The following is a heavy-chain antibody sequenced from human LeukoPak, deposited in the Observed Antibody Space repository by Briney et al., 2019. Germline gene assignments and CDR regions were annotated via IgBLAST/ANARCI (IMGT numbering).Heavy chain of an antibody. D-gene: IGHD3-9*01. CDR3: AKESVVRYFDWSYSGEFDY. V-gene: IGHV3-23*01. J-gene: IGHJ4*02. Sequence: GESLRLSCAASGFTFSSYAMSWVRQAPGKGLEWVSAISGSGGSTYYADSVKGRFTISRDNSKNTLYLQMNSLRAEDTAVYYCAKESVVRYFDWSYSGEFDYWGQGTLVTVSS. CDR1: GFTFSSYA. CDR2: ISGSGGST.